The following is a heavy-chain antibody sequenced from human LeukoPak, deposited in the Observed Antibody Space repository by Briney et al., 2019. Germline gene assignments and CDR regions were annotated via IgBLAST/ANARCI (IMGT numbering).Heavy chain of an antibody. J-gene: IGHJ4*02. CDR2: LYNTGNT. Sequence: GGSLRLSCAASGFTVNSNYLSWVRQAPGKGLEWVSTLYNTGNTCYANSVKGRSSISRDNSKNTLFLQMNSLRAEDTAVYYCARLTADGRLYFVDWGPGTLVTVSS. V-gene: IGHV3-53*01. CDR3: ARLTADGRLYFVD. D-gene: IGHD6-13*01. CDR1: GFTVNSNY.